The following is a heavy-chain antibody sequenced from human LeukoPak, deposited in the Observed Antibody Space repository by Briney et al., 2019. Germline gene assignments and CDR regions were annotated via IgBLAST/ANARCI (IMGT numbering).Heavy chain of an antibody. CDR3: ARIGAGGNGPPVLYWHFDL. J-gene: IGHJ2*01. Sequence: QPGGSLRLSCAASGFTFSSYLMYWVRQAPGKGLVWVSRINSDGSSTSYADSVKGRFTISRDNAKNTLYLQMNSLRAEDTAVYYCARIGAGGNGPPVLYWHFDLWRRGTLVTVSS. D-gene: IGHD6-13*01. CDR1: GFTFSSYL. V-gene: IGHV3-74*01. CDR2: INSDGSST.